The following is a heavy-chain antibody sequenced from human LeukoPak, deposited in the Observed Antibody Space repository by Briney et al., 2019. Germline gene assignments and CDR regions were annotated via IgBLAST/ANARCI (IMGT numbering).Heavy chain of an antibody. D-gene: IGHD5-12*01. V-gene: IGHV4-39*01. CDR1: GGSISSSSFC. CDR2: IYYSGST. J-gene: IGHJ4*02. CDR3: ARLPTITFFDY. Sequence: SETLSLTCTVSGGSISSSSFCWGWIRQPPGRGLEWIGSIYYSGSTSYNPSLKSRVTISVDTSKNQFSLKLSSVTAADTAVYYCARLPTITFFDYWGQGTLVTVSS.